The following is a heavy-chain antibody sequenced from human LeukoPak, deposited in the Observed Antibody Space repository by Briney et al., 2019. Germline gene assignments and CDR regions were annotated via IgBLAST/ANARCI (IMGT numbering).Heavy chain of an antibody. J-gene: IGHJ4*02. Sequence: PGGSLRLSCEASGFTFSSYGMHWVRQAPGKGLEWVAFIRYDGSNKYYADSVKDRFTISRDNSKNTLYLQMNSLRAEDTAMYYCAREEGGKLGIDYYFDYWGQGTLVTVSS. CDR1: GFTFSSYG. CDR3: AREEGGKLGIDYYFDY. CDR2: IRYDGSNK. V-gene: IGHV3-30*02. D-gene: IGHD7-27*01.